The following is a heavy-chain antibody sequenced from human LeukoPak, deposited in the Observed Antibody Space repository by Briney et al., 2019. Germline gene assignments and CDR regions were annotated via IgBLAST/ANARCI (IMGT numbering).Heavy chain of an antibody. Sequence: SQTLSLTCTVYGGSFSGYYWSWIRQPSGKGLEWIGEINHSGSTNYNPSLKSRVTISVDTSKNQFSLKLSSVTAADTAVYYCARVVRGVISQTPYYYYYYMDVWGKGTTVTVSS. CDR2: INHSGST. CDR3: ARVVRGVISQTPYYYYYYMDV. J-gene: IGHJ6*03. V-gene: IGHV4-34*01. D-gene: IGHD3-10*02. CDR1: GGSFSGYY.